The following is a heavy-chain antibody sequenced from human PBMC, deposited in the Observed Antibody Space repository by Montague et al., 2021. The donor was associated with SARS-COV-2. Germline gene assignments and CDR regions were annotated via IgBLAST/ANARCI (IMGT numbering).Heavy chain of an antibody. J-gene: IGHJ6*02. D-gene: IGHD7-27*01. CDR2: PFYRSKRNY. CDR3: AKVRHLGRGRDV. V-gene: IGHV6-1*01. CDR1: GDSVAGHRSG. Sequence: CAISGDSVAGHRSGWDELRSEPQSHLQWLCRPFYRSKRNYHYADSVKSRITIDPDTSKNQVSLQLRSVTPEDTAVYFCAKVRHLGRGRDVWGQGTTVTVSS.